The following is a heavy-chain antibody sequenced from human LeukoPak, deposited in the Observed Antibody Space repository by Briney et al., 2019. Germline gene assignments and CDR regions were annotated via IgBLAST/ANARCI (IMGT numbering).Heavy chain of an antibody. J-gene: IGHJ4*02. CDR1: GFTFSTYW. CDR2: MKRDGSEI. Sequence: GGSLRLSCSASGFTFSTYWMSWVRQAPGKGVEWVANMKRDGSEIYYVDSVEGRFTISRGNAKNQLYLEMNNLRAEDTAVYFFARLCRGNQLAGFDSWGQGTLVTVSS. V-gene: IGHV3-7*01. CDR3: ARLCRGNQLAGFDS. D-gene: IGHD2-2*01.